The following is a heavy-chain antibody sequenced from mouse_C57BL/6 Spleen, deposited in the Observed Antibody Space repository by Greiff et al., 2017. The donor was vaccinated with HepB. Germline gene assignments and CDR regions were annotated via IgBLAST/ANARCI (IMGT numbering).Heavy chain of an antibody. CDR1: GYTFTSYW. CDR3: AREKITTRHYYAMDY. D-gene: IGHD1-1*01. CDR2: IYPSDSET. Sequence: QVQLQQPGAELVRPGSSVKLSCKASGYTFTSYWMDWVKQRPGQGLEWIGNIYPSDSETHYNQKFKDKATLTVDKSSSTAYMQLSSLTSEDSAVYYCAREKITTRHYYAMDYWGQGTSVTVSS. J-gene: IGHJ4*01. V-gene: IGHV1-61*01.